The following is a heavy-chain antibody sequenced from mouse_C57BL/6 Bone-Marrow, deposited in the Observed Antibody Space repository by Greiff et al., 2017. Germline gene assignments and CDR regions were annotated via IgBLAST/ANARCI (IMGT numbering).Heavy chain of an antibody. CDR2: INPSNGGT. J-gene: IGHJ1*03. D-gene: IGHD1-1*01. CDR3: ARAVDGSSYGYFDV. V-gene: IGHV1-53*01. Sequence: QVQLKQPGTELVKPGASVKLSCKASGYTFTSYWMHWVKQRPGQGLEWIGNINPSNGGTNYNEKFKSKATLTVDKSSSTAYMQRSSLTSEDSAVYYCARAVDGSSYGYFDVWGTGTTVTVSS. CDR1: GYTFTSYW.